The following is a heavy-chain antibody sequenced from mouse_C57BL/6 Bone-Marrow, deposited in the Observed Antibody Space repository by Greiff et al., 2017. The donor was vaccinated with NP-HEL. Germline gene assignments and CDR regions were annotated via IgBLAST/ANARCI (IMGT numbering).Heavy chain of an antibody. CDR3: ASRAWFAY. V-gene: IGHV1-82*01. CDR1: GYAFSSSW. Sequence: VKLQQSGPELVKPGASVKISCKASGYAFSSSWMNWVKQRPGKGLEWIGRIYPGDGDTNYNGKFKGKATLTADKSSSTAYMQLSSLTSEDSAVYFCASRAWFAYWGQGTLVTVSA. J-gene: IGHJ3*01. D-gene: IGHD3-3*01. CDR2: IYPGDGDT.